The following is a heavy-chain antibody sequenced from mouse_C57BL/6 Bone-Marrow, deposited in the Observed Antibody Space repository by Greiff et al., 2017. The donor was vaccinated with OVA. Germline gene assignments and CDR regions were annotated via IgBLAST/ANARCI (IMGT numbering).Heavy chain of an antibody. CDR2: IYPGSGST. Sequence: QVQLQQPGAELVKPGASVKMSCKASGYTFTSYWITWVKQRPGQGLEWIGDIYPGSGSTNYNEKFKSKATLTVDTSSSTAYMQLSSLTSEDSAVYDCARIYYDYDANYFDYWGQGTTLTVSS. J-gene: IGHJ2*01. D-gene: IGHD2-4*01. CDR3: ARIYYDYDANYFDY. CDR1: GYTFTSYW. V-gene: IGHV1-55*01.